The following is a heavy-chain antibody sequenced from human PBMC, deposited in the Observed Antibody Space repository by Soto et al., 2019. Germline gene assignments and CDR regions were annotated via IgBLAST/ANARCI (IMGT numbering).Heavy chain of an antibody. V-gene: IGHV3-21*01. CDR1: GFTFSSYS. J-gene: IGHJ6*04. D-gene: IGHD3-16*01. CDR3: ASSVHSPLGLSRGV. CDR2: ISSSSSYI. Sequence: GSLRLSCAASGFTFSSYSMNWVRQAPGKGLEWVSSISSSSSYIYYADSVKGRFTISRDNAKNSLYLQMNSLRAEDTVVYYCASSVHSPLGLSRGVWGKGTTVTVSS.